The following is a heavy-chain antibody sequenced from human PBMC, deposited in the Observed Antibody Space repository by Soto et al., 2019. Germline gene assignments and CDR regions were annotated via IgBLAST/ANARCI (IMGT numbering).Heavy chain of an antibody. CDR3: ARDLSWGSKWYYYMDV. CDR2: ISSSSTNI. CDR1: GFTISGNA. J-gene: IGHJ6*03. Sequence: EVQLVESGGGLVQPGGSLRLSCAASGFTISGNAMNWVRQAPGRGLEWVSYISSSSTNIHYADSVRGRFTISRDNAKNSLYLQMNSLRDEDTAVYRCARDLSWGSKWYYYMDVWGKATTVTVSS. V-gene: IGHV3-48*02. D-gene: IGHD3-16*01.